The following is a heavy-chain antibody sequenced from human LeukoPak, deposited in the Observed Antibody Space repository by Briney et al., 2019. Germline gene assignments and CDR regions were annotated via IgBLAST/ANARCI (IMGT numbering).Heavy chain of an antibody. Sequence: GGSLRLSCTTSGFTFSAYDMVWIRQAPGRGLEWVSSISSNGTYVYYADSVKGRFTISRDNANNSLSLQMNSLRAEDTAVYYCASRPRPYYYDSNGYFPLNFWGQGTLVAASS. D-gene: IGHD3-22*01. CDR2: ISSNGTYV. CDR3: ASRPRPYYYDSNGYFPLNF. CDR1: GFTFSAYD. V-gene: IGHV3-21*06. J-gene: IGHJ4*02.